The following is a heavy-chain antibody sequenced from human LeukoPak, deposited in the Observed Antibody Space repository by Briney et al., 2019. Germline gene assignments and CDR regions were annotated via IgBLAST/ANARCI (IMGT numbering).Heavy chain of an antibody. CDR3: ARDGAANRYSSGWIDY. D-gene: IGHD6-19*01. CDR1: GGSISSYY. J-gene: IGHJ4*02. Sequence: SETLSLTCTVSGGSISSYYWSWIRQPAGKGLEWIGRIYTSGSTNYNPSLKSRVTMPVDTSKNQFSLKLSSVTAADTAVYYCARDGAANRYSSGWIDYWGQGTLVTVSS. V-gene: IGHV4-4*07. CDR2: IYTSGST.